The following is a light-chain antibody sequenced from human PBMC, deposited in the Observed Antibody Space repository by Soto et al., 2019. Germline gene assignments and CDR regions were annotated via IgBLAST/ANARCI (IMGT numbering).Light chain of an antibody. CDR2: DVT. CDR3: NSYTSSSTYV. CDR1: SSDVGGFNY. J-gene: IGLJ1*01. V-gene: IGLV2-14*03. Sequence: QSVLTQPASVSGSPGQSITISCTGTSSDVGGFNYVSWYQQHPGKAPKLMIYDVTNRPSGVSYRFSGSKSGNTASLTISGLQAEDEADYSCNSYTSSSTYVFGTGTQLTVL.